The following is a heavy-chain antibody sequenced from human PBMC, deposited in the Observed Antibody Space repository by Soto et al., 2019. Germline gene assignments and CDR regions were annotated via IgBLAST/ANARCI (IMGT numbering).Heavy chain of an antibody. D-gene: IGHD3-3*01. J-gene: IGHJ4*02. CDR3: AKVAKSGVVIEYFDS. V-gene: IGHV1-69*13. Sequence: SVKVSCKASGGTFSSYAISWVRQAPGQGLEWMGGIIPIFGTANYAQKFQGRVTITADESTSTAYMELSGLRADDTAVYYCAKVAKSGVVIEYFDSWGQGSLVTVSS. CDR2: IIPIFGTA. CDR1: GGTFSSYA.